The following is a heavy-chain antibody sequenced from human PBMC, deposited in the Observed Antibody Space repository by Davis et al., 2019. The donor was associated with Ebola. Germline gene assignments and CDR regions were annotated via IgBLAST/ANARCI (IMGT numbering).Heavy chain of an antibody. CDR1: GGSISSGGYS. D-gene: IGHD6-13*01. Sequence: MPSETLSLTCAVSGGSISSGGYSWSWIRQPPGKGLEWIGYTYYSGSTHYNPSLKSRVTISGDTSRNQFSLKLSSVTAADTAVYYCARGSRRYSSTLRINWFDPWGQGTLVTVSS. CDR3: ARGSRRYSSTLRINWFDP. CDR2: TYYSGST. V-gene: IGHV4-30-4*07. J-gene: IGHJ5*02.